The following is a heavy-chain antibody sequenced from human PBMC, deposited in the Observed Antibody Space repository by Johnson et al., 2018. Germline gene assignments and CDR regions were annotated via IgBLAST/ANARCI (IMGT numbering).Heavy chain of an antibody. Sequence: VQLVESGGGLVQPGRSLRLSCTASGFTFGDYAMSWFRQAPGKGLEWVGFIRSKAYGGTTEYAASVKGRFTISRDDSKSIAYLQMNSLKTEDTAVYYCTREGSYGGRDGYGPPYSMDVGGKGTAFTVSS. CDR3: TREGSYGGRDGYGPPYSMDV. J-gene: IGHJ6*03. V-gene: IGHV3-49*03. D-gene: IGHD2-21*02. CDR2: IRSKAYGGTT. CDR1: GFTFGDYA.